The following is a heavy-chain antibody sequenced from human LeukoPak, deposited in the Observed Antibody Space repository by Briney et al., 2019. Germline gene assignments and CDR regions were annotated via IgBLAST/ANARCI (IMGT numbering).Heavy chain of an antibody. CDR1: GFTVSSNY. V-gene: IGHV3-53*01. D-gene: IGHD5-18*01. Sequence: PGGSLRLSCAASGFTVSSNYMSWVRQAAGKGLEWVAVINNGCRTCYADSVKGRFTISRDNSKNTLYLQMNSLRAEDRAVYYCAREAPEYSYCGIDVWGQGTTVTVSS. CDR3: AREAPEYSYCGIDV. CDR2: INNGCRT. J-gene: IGHJ6*02.